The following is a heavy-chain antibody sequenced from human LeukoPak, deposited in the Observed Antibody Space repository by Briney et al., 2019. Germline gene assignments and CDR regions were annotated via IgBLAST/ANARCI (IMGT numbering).Heavy chain of an antibody. CDR3: ARATVTTGWFDP. Sequence: SETLSLTCTVTGDSMGTYYWSFIRQPPGKGLEWIGYIYYSGSTNHNPSLKGRVTISVDTSKNQFSLKLSSVTAADTAVYYCARATVTTGWFDPWGQGTLVTVSS. CDR2: IYYSGST. J-gene: IGHJ5*02. V-gene: IGHV4-59*08. CDR1: GDSMGTYY. D-gene: IGHD4-17*01.